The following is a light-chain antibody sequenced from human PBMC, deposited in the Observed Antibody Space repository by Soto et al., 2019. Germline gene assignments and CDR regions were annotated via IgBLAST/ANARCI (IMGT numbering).Light chain of an antibody. Sequence: DIQMTQSPSTLSASLGDSVTIXXRASQNIRNWLAWYQQKPGKAPNPXXYDASSLKSGVPARFGGSGSGTEFTLTISSLQSEDFAVYYCQQYNNWPPLTFGGGTKVDIK. CDR3: QQYNNWPPLT. CDR2: DAS. CDR1: QNIRNW. V-gene: IGKV1-5*01. J-gene: IGKJ4*01.